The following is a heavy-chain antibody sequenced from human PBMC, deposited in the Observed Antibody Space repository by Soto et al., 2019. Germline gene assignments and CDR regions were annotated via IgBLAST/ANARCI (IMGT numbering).Heavy chain of an antibody. J-gene: IGHJ4*02. CDR1: GFTFSSYG. D-gene: IGHD3-10*01. CDR3: ARMGGSGSYSYFDY. CDR2: IWYDGINK. Sequence: GGSLRLSCAASGFTFSSYGMHWVRQAPGKGLEWVAVIWYDGINKYYADSVKGRFTISRDNSKNTLYLQMNSLRAEDTAVYYCARMGGSGSYSYFDYWGQGTLVTVSS. V-gene: IGHV3-33*01.